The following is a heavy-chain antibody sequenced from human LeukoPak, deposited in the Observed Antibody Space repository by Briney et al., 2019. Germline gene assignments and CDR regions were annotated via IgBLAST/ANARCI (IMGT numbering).Heavy chain of an antibody. J-gene: IGHJ5*02. CDR2: INPSGGNT. Sequence: ASVKVSCKASGYTFTGYYMHWVRQAPGQGLEWMGIINPSGGNTSYAQKFQGRVTMTRDMSTSTVYMELSSLRSEDTAVYYCARDQQLAPGVSWFDPWGQGTLVTVSS. V-gene: IGHV1-46*01. D-gene: IGHD6-13*01. CDR1: GYTFTGYY. CDR3: ARDQQLAPGVSWFDP.